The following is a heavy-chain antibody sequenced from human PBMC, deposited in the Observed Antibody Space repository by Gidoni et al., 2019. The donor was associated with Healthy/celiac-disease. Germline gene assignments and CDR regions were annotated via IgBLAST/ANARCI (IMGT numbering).Heavy chain of an antibody. CDR2: IYYSGST. CDR1: GGSISSSSYY. D-gene: IGHD3-22*01. J-gene: IGHJ5*02. Sequence: QLQLQESGPGLVKPSETLSLTCTVSGGSISSSSYYWGWIRQPPGKGLEWIGSIYYSGSTYYNPSLKSRVTISGDTSKNQFSLKLSSVTAADTAVYYCARGYYDSSGYYYPSSNWFDPWGQGTLVTVSS. CDR3: ARGYYDSSGYYYPSSNWFDP. V-gene: IGHV4-39*07.